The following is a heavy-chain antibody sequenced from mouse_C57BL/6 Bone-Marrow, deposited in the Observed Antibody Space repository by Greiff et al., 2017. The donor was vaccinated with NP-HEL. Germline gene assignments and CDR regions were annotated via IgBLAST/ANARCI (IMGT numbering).Heavy chain of an antibody. D-gene: IGHD1-1*01. CDR2: IYPGDGDT. CDR3: ARIYYGSSSFAY. Sequence: QVQLKQSGAELVKPGASVKISCKASGYAFSSYWMNWVKQRPGKGLEWIGQIYPGDGDTNYNGKFKGKATLTADKSSSTAYMQLSSLTSEDSAVYFWARIYYGSSSFAYWGQGTLVTVSA. V-gene: IGHV1-80*01. J-gene: IGHJ3*01. CDR1: GYAFSSYW.